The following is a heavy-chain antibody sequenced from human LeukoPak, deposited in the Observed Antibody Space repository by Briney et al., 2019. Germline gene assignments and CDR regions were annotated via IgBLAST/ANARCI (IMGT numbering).Heavy chain of an antibody. Sequence: GASVSVSCKASGYTFTSYYMHWVRQAPGQGLEWMGIINPSGGSTSYAQKFQGRVTMTRDTSTSTVYMELSSLRSEDTAVYYCARAPRYYYDSSGPLDYWGQGTLVTVSS. V-gene: IGHV1-46*01. CDR2: INPSGGST. CDR3: ARAPRYYYDSSGPLDY. J-gene: IGHJ4*02. CDR1: GYTFTSYY. D-gene: IGHD3-22*01.